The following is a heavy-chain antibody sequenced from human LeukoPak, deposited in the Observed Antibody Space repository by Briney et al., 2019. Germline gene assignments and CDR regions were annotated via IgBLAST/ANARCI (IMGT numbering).Heavy chain of an antibody. CDR3: ARDIAVAGEPDY. V-gene: IGHV1-18*04. Sequence: ASVKVSCKASGYTFTDYYMHWVRQAPGQGLEWMGWISANSGNTNYAPKFQGRVTMTTDTSTSTAYMDLRSLRSDDTAVYYCARDIAVAGEPDYWGQGTLVTVSS. CDR2: ISANSGNT. J-gene: IGHJ4*02. D-gene: IGHD6-19*01. CDR1: GYTFTDYY.